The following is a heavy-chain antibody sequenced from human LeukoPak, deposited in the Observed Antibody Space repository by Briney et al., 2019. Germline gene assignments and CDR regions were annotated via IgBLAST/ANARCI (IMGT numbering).Heavy chain of an antibody. V-gene: IGHV3-23*01. D-gene: IGHD2-2*01. CDR1: GFTFNNYA. J-gene: IGHJ4*02. CDR3: ARDVPFDY. Sequence: GGSLRLSCGASGFTFNNYAMSWVRQAPGKGLEWVSAITNSGGNTYYADSVKGRFTISRDNSKNTLYLQMNSLRAEDTAVYYCARDVPFDYWGQGTLVTVSS. CDR2: ITNSGGNT.